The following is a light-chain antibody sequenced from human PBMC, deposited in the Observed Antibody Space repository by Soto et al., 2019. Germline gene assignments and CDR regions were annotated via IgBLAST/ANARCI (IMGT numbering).Light chain of an antibody. V-gene: IGKV1-12*01. CDR3: QKTHSLPLS. Sequence: IQMTQSPSSVSASVGDRVTMTCRASQGVGGWLAWYPQKPGKVPKLLIYATSSLHSGVPSRFSGSGSGTDVTLSISSLQPEDFATYYCQKTHSLPLSFGPGTKVDIK. CDR2: ATS. J-gene: IGKJ3*01. CDR1: QGVGGW.